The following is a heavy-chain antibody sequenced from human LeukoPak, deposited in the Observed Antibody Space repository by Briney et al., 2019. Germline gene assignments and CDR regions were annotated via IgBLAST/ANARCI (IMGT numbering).Heavy chain of an antibody. V-gene: IGHV4-59*08. CDR3: ARRYCSGGTCYGDY. CDR2: IYYSGST. CDR1: GGSISSYY. J-gene: IGHJ4*02. D-gene: IGHD2-15*01. Sequence: SETLSLTCTVSGGSISSYYWSWIRQPPGKGLEWIGDIYYSGSTNYTPSLKSRVTISVDTSKNQFSLKLSSVTAADTAVYYCARRYCSGGTCYGDYWGQGTLVTVSS.